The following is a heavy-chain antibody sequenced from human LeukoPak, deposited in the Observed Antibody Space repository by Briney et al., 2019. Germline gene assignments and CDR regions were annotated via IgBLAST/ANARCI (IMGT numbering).Heavy chain of an antibody. CDR1: GFTFSSYS. CDR3: ARDLGVSSGHDY. CDR2: ISSSSSYI. Sequence: KAGGSLRLSFGASGFTFSSYSMNWVHQAPGKVLEWVSSISSSSSYIYYADSVKGRFTISRDNATTSLYLQMNSLRAEDTAVYYCARDLGVSSGHDYWGQGTLVTVSS. J-gene: IGHJ4*02. V-gene: IGHV3-21*01. D-gene: IGHD6-19*01.